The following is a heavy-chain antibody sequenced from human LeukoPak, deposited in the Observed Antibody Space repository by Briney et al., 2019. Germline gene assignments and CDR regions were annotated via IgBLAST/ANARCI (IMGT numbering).Heavy chain of an antibody. CDR2: INPNSGGT. CDR1: GYTFTGYY. J-gene: IGHJ4*02. V-gene: IGHV1-2*02. D-gene: IGHD3-10*01. Sequence: GASVKVSCKASGYTFTGYYMHWVRQAPGQGLEWMGWINPNSGGTNYAQKFQGRVTMTRDTSISTAYMELSRLRSDDTAVYYCATSFNGGSGNSPFGYWGQGTLVTVSS. CDR3: ATSFNGGSGNSPFGY.